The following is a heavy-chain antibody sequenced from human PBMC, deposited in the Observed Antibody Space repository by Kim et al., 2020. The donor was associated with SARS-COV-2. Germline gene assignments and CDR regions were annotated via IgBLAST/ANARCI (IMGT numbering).Heavy chain of an antibody. J-gene: IGHJ6*02. V-gene: IGHV4-34*01. CDR2: GST. Sequence: GSTTDDPSLRSRVPISVATSKNQFALKLSSVTAADTAVYYCAGLQGGMDVWGQGTTVTVSS. CDR3: AGLQGGMDV.